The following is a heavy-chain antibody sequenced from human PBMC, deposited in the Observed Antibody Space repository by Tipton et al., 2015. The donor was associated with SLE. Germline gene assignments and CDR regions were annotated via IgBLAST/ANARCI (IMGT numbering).Heavy chain of an antibody. Sequence: SLRLSCAASGFTFDDYAMHWVRQAPGKGLEWVSGSSWNSGSIGYADSVKGRFTISRDNAKNSLYLQMNSLRAEDTALYYCAKDLKDPEGYMDVWGKGTTVTVSS. CDR1: GFTFDDYA. D-gene: IGHD1-14*01. J-gene: IGHJ6*03. CDR3: AKDLKDPEGYMDV. CDR2: SSWNSGSI. V-gene: IGHV3-9*01.